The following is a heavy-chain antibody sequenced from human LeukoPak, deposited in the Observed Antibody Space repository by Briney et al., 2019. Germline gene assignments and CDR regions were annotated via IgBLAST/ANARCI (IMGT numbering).Heavy chain of an antibody. CDR3: ARDDPDLGAFDI. CDR2: TYYRSKWYN. J-gene: IGHJ3*02. V-gene: IGHV6-1*01. Sequence: QTLSLTSAISVDGVSSNSAAWNWIRQSPSRGLEWLGRTYYRSKWYNDYAVSVKSRITVKPDTSKNQFSLQLNSVTPEDTAVYYCARDDPDLGAFDIWGQGTMVTVSS. CDR1: VDGVSSNSAA.